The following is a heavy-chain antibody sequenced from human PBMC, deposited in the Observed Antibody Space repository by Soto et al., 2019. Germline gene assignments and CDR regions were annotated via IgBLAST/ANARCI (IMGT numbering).Heavy chain of an antibody. CDR1: GYSFTSYW. D-gene: IGHD2-2*01. Sequence: GESLKISCKGSGYSFTSYWIGWVRQMPGKGLEWMGIIYPGDSDTRYSPSFQGQVTISADKSISTAYLQWSSLKASDTAMYYCARQYRSDCGSTSCTSPYYYYGMDVWGQGTTVTVSS. J-gene: IGHJ6*02. V-gene: IGHV5-51*01. CDR3: ARQYRSDCGSTSCTSPYYYYGMDV. CDR2: IYPGDSDT.